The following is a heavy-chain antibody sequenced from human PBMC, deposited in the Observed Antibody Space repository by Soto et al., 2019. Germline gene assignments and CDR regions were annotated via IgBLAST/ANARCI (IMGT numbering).Heavy chain of an antibody. CDR2: ISGSGGST. D-gene: IGHD2-15*01. CDR3: AKDLGYCSGGSCSFDY. CDR1: GFTFSSYA. J-gene: IGHJ4*02. Sequence: GGSLRLSCAASGFTFSSYAMSWVRQAPGKGLEWVSAISGSGGSTYYADSVKGRFTISRDNSKNTLYLQMNSLRAEDTAVYYCAKDLGYCSGGSCSFDYWGQGTLVTVSS. V-gene: IGHV3-23*01.